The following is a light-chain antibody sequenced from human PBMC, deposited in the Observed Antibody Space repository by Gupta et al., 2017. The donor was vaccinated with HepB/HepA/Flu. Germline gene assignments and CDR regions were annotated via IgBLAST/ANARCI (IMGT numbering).Light chain of an antibody. CDR1: QSVLYSSNNKNY. V-gene: IGKV4-1*01. Sequence: DIVMTQSPDSLAVSLGERATINCKSSQSVLYSSNNKNYLAWYQQKPGQPPKLLIYWASTRESGVPDRFSGSGSGTDFTLTISSLQAEDVAVYYCQQDYSIPYTFGQGTKLEIK. CDR3: QQDYSIPYT. J-gene: IGKJ2*01. CDR2: WAS.